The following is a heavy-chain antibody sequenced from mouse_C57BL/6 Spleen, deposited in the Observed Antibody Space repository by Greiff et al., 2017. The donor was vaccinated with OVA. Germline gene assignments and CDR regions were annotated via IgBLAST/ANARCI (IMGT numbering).Heavy chain of an antibody. D-gene: IGHD1-1*01. CDR1: GYSITSGYY. V-gene: IGHV3-6*01. CDR2: ISYDGSN. CDR3: ARDTTVYFDV. J-gene: IGHJ1*03. Sequence: EVKLQESGPGLVKPSQSLSLTCSVTGYSITSGYYWNWIRQFPGNKLEWMGYISYDGSNNYNPSLKNRISITRDTSKNQFFLKLNSVTTEDTATYYCARDTTVYFDVWGTGTTVTVSS.